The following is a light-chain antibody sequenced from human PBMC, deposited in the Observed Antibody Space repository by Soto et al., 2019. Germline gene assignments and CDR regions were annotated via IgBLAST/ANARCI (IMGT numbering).Light chain of an antibody. CDR1: QSISTW. J-gene: IGKJ1*01. Sequence: DIQMTQSPSTLSASVGDRVTITCRASQSISTWLAWYQQKPGKAPKLLIYKASSLEGGVPSRFSGSGSGTEFTLTISSLQPDDFATYYCQQCSTFPRTVGQGTKVDIK. V-gene: IGKV1-5*03. CDR2: KAS. CDR3: QQCSTFPRT.